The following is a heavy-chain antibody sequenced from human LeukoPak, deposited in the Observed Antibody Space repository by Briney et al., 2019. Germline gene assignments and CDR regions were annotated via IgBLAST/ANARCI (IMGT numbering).Heavy chain of an antibody. V-gene: IGHV4-59*01. CDR2: IYYSGST. D-gene: IGHD3-3*01. CDR1: GGSISSYY. CDR3: ARAILSGYPDS. Sequence: PSETLSLTCTVSGGSISSYYWSWIRQPPGKGLEWTGYIYYSGSTNYSPSLKSRVTISVDTSKNQFALKLSSVTAADTAVYYCARAILSGYPDSWGQGTLVIVFS. J-gene: IGHJ4*02.